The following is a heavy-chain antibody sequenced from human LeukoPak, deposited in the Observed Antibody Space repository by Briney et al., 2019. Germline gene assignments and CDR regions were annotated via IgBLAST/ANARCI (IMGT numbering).Heavy chain of an antibody. J-gene: IGHJ4*02. CDR2: FDPEDGET. CDR1: GYTLTELS. CDR3: ATLRYYDFWSGYVY. Sequence: ASVKVPCKVSGYTLTELSMHWVRQAPGKGLEWMGGFDPEDGETIYAQKFQGRVTMTEDTSTDTAYMELSSLRSEDTAVYYCATLRYYDFWSGYVYWGQGTLVTVSS. V-gene: IGHV1-24*01. D-gene: IGHD3-3*01.